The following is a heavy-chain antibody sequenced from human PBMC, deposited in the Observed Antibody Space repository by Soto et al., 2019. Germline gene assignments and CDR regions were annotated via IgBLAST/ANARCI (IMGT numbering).Heavy chain of an antibody. D-gene: IGHD1-26*01. Sequence: SXTLSLTCAVSGYSISSSNWWGWIRQPPGKGLEWIGYIYYSGTTYYNPSLKSRVTMSVDTSKNQFSLKLISVTAVDTAVYYCARREIQGPIDYWGQGTLVTVSS. V-gene: IGHV4-28*01. CDR3: ARREIQGPIDY. J-gene: IGHJ4*02. CDR1: GYSISSSNW. CDR2: IYYSGTT.